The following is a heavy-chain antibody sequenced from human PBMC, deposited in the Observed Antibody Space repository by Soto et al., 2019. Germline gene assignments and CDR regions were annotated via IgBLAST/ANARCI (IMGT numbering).Heavy chain of an antibody. D-gene: IGHD3-3*01. V-gene: IGHV4-30-2*01. Sequence: PSETLSLTCAVSGASHSTAGYTSSWIPQPPGTGLEWIVNIYTRRASSYNPSFSSRVTSSLDACKNRFSLSVGSVTTADRAVYYCARATFGAVFHLEVWGKGTTVTAPQ. CDR1: GASHSTAGYT. CDR3: ARATFGAVFHLEV. CDR2: IYTRRAS. J-gene: IGHJ6*04.